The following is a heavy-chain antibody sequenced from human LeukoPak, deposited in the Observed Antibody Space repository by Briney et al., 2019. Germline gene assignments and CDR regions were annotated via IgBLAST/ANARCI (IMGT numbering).Heavy chain of an antibody. CDR3: TRSPRDGYHDAFDI. CDR1: GYTFTTYW. V-gene: IGHV5-51*01. D-gene: IGHD5-24*01. CDR2: IYPGDSET. Sequence: GESLKISCQGSGYTFTTYWIAWVRQMPGEGLEWMGSIYPGDSETRYSPSFQGQVTISADKSITTAYLQWGSLKASDIAMYYCTRSPRDGYHDAFDIWGQGTMVTVFS. J-gene: IGHJ3*02.